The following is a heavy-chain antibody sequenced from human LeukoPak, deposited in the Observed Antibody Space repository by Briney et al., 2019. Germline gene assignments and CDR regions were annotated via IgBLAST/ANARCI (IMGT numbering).Heavy chain of an antibody. D-gene: IGHD3-9*01. J-gene: IGHJ6*02. Sequence: PSENLSFTCAGYGGSFSGYYWSWIRQPPGKGLEWIGEINHSGRTNYNPALKSRVTISLDTSKNQVSLRLSSVTAADTAVYYCARANYDILTGDFCGMDVWGQGTTVTVSS. CDR1: GGSFSGYY. V-gene: IGHV4-34*01. CDR2: INHSGRT. CDR3: ARANYDILTGDFCGMDV.